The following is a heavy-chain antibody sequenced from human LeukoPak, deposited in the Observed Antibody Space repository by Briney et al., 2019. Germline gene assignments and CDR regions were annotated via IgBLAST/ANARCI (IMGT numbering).Heavy chain of an antibody. CDR1: GFTFSSYA. V-gene: IGHV3-23*01. D-gene: IGHD6-6*01. CDR2: ISGSGGST. CDR3: AKDIAARPACFDY. Sequence: PGASLRLSCAASGFTFSSYAMSWVRQAPGKGLEWVSAISGSGGSTYYADSVKGRFTISRDNSKNTLYLQMNSLRAEDTAVYYCAKDIAARPACFDYWGQGNLVTVSS. J-gene: IGHJ4*02.